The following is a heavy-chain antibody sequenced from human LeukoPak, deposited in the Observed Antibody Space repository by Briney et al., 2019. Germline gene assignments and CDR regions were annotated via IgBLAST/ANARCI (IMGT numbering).Heavy chain of an antibody. CDR2: ISGSGGST. V-gene: IGHV3-23*01. J-gene: IGHJ6*02. Sequence: GGSLRLSCAASGFTFGSYAMSWVRQAPGKGLEWVSAISGSGGSTYYADSVKGRFTISRDNAKNSLYLQMNSLRAEDTAVYYCARDIVVVPAAISYYYGMDVWGQGTTVTVSS. CDR1: GFTFGSYA. D-gene: IGHD2-2*01. CDR3: ARDIVVVPAAISYYYGMDV.